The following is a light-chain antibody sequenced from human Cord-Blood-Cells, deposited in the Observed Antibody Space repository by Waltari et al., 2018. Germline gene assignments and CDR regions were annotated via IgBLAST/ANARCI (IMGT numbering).Light chain of an antibody. CDR1: SLRSYY. Sequence: SSELTQDPAVSVALGQTVRLTCHGDSLRSYYASWYQQKPGQAPVLVIYGKNNRSSGIPDRFSGSSSGNTASLTITGAQAEDEADYYCNSRDSSGNRVFGGGTKLTVL. CDR3: NSRDSSGNRV. CDR2: GKN. V-gene: IGLV3-19*01. J-gene: IGLJ3*02.